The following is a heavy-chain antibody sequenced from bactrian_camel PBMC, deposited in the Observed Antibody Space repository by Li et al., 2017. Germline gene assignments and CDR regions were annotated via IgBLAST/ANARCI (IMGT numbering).Heavy chain of an antibody. Sequence: DVQLVESGGGSVQAAGSLKLSCVASGYAFSSGCLGWFRQAPGKEREGVAVIDSYDRTQYIDSVKGRFTISKDNAKNTMYLQMNDLKPEDTGMYFCARDGGLSRLKWTDRRRYEVWGQGTQVTVS. J-gene: IGHJ4*01. CDR1: GYAFSSGC. D-gene: IGHD1*01. CDR3: ARDGGLSRLKWTDRRRYEV. CDR2: IDSYDRT. V-gene: IGHV3S10*01.